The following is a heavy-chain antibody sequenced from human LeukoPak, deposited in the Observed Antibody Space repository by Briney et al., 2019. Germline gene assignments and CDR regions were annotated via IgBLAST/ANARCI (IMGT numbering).Heavy chain of an antibody. V-gene: IGHV3-23*01. Sequence: PGGSLRLSCAAAGFTFSGYAGSWVRQAPRKGLEWVSTISGSGASTYYADSVKGRFTISRDNSKNTLYLQMNSLRAEDTAVYYCAKRDTMIRGLDYWGQGTLVTVSS. CDR1: GFTFSGYA. J-gene: IGHJ4*02. D-gene: IGHD3-10*01. CDR2: ISGSGAST. CDR3: AKRDTMIRGLDY.